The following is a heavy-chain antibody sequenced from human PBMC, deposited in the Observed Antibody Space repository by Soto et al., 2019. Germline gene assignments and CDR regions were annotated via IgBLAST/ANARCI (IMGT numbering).Heavy chain of an antibody. CDR3: ARDRVSRFWYYDRSKPTNNWFDP. CDR2: ISYDGSNK. V-gene: IGHV3-30-3*01. D-gene: IGHD3-22*01. J-gene: IGHJ5*02. CDR1: WFTFSSYA. Sequence: PGGSLRLSCAGSWFTFSSYAMHWFRQSPGKVLEWVAVISYDGSNKYYADSVKGRFTISRDNSKNTLYLQMNSLRAEDTAVYYCARDRVSRFWYYDRSKPTNNWFDPWGQGTLVTVSS.